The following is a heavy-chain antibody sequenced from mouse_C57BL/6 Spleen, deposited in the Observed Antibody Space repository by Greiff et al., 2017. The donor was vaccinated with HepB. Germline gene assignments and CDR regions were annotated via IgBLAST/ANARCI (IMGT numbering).Heavy chain of an antibody. D-gene: IGHD2-1*01. CDR1: GYTFTSYW. CDR3: ARSVYGNYEAWFAY. J-gene: IGHJ3*01. Sequence: QVQLKQPGTELVKPGASVKLSCKASGYTFTSYWMHWVKQRPGQGLEWIGNINPSNGGTNYNEKFKSKATLTVDKSSSTAYMQLSSLTSEDSAVYYCARSVYGNYEAWFAYWGQGTLVTVSA. V-gene: IGHV1-53*01. CDR2: INPSNGGT.